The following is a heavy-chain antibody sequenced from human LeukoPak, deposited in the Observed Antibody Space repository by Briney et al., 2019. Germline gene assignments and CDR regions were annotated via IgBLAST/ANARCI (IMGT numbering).Heavy chain of an antibody. Sequence: GGSLRLSCAASGFTVSSNYMSWVRQAPGKGLEWVSVIYSGGSTYYADSVKGRFTISRDNSKNTLYLQMNSLRAEDTAVYYCACLIASGRMLYWGQGTLVTVSS. D-gene: IGHD2-15*01. CDR2: IYSGGST. CDR3: ACLIASGRMLY. CDR1: GFTVSSNY. J-gene: IGHJ4*02. V-gene: IGHV3-53*01.